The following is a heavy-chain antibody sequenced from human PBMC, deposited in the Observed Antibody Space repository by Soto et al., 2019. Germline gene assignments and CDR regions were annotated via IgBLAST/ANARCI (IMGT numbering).Heavy chain of an antibody. D-gene: IGHD2-21*01. CDR1: GFTSNKFA. V-gene: IGHV3-30*04. CDR3: ARDLAKGDDGDY. CDR2: IAYDGHNS. Sequence: PGGSLRLSCAASGFTSNKFAMYWVRQAPGKGLEWVAVIAYDGHNSYHAESVKGRFTISRDNSKNTQYLEMNSLRPEDTAMYYCARDLAKGDDGDYWGQGTRVTVSS. J-gene: IGHJ4*02.